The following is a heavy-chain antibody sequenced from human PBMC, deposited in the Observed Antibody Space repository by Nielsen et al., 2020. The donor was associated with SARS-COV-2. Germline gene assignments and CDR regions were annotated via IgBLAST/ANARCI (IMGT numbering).Heavy chain of an antibody. V-gene: IGHV3-49*03. J-gene: IGHJ4*02. D-gene: IGHD2-2*01. CDR1: GFTFGDYA. CDR2: IRSKAYGGTT. Sequence: GESLKISCTASGFTFGDYAMSWFRQAPGKGLEWVGFIRSKAYGGTTEYAASVKGRFIISRDDSKSIAYLQMNSLKTEDTAVYYCTREEYQLTTDFDYWGQGTLVTVSS. CDR3: TREEYQLTTDFDY.